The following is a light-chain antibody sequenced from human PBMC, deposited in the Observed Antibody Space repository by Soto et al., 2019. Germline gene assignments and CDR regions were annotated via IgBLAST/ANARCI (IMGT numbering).Light chain of an antibody. V-gene: IGKV3-20*01. Sequence: ETVLTQSPGTLSLSPGERATLSCRASQTIRSNYLAWYRQTPGQAPRLLIYGASNGATGIADRFSGSGSGTDFTLISSRLEPEDFALYYCQQYGSSPWTFGQGTKVEIK. J-gene: IGKJ1*01. CDR2: GAS. CDR3: QQYGSSPWT. CDR1: QTIRSNY.